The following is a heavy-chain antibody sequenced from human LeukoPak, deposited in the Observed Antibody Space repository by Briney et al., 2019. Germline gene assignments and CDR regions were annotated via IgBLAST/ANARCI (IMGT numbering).Heavy chain of an antibody. CDR1: GGAFSSYA. Sequence: SVKVSCKASGGAFSSYAISWVRQASGQGLEWMGGIIPIFGTANYAQKFQGRVTITTDESTSTAYMELSSLRSEDTAVYYCARSYVEMAIVGFDYWGQGTLVTVSS. CDR3: ARSYVEMAIVGFDY. CDR2: IIPIFGTA. J-gene: IGHJ4*02. V-gene: IGHV1-69*05. D-gene: IGHD5-24*01.